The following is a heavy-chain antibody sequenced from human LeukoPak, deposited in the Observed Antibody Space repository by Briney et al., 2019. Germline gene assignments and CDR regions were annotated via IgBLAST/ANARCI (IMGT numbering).Heavy chain of an antibody. Sequence: GGSLRLSCAASGLTFSAYWMTWVRQAPGKGLEWVANIKEDGTEKNYVDSVKGRFTISRDNVKKSLYLEMNSLRVEDTAVYYCARGRWSGYWGQGTQVTVSS. D-gene: IGHD3-3*01. CDR2: IKEDGTEK. J-gene: IGHJ4*02. CDR3: ARGRWSGY. CDR1: GLTFSAYW. V-gene: IGHV3-7*01.